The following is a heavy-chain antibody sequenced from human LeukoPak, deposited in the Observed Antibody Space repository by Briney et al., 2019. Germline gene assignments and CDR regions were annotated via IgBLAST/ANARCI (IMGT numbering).Heavy chain of an antibody. CDR1: GGSISSSSYY. D-gene: IGHD3-22*01. J-gene: IGHJ3*02. CDR3: ARDGDSSGYYYGGSGAFDI. V-gene: IGHV4-39*02. CDR2: IYYSGST. Sequence: SETLSLTCTVSGGSISSSSYYWGWIRQPPGKGLEWIGSIYYSGSTYYNPSLKSRVTISVDTSKNQFSLKLSSVTAADTAVYYCARDGDSSGYYYGGSGAFDIWGQGTMVTVSS.